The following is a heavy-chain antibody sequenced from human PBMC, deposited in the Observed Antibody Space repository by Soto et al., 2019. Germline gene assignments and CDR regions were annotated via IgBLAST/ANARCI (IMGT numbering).Heavy chain of an antibody. V-gene: IGHV1-18*01. CDR1: GYSFTNYG. CDR2: ISAYNGDT. J-gene: IGHJ6*03. CDR3: ARDRGVAPPVAGNTHYYYYMDV. D-gene: IGHD6-19*01. Sequence: QDQLVQSGGEVKKPGASVKVSCKASGYSFTNYGITWVRQAPGQGFGWMGWISAYNGDTNYAQKRQGRVTMTTDASTSTAYLELRSLRSDDTAVYYCARDRGVAPPVAGNTHYYYYMDVWCKGTTVTVSS.